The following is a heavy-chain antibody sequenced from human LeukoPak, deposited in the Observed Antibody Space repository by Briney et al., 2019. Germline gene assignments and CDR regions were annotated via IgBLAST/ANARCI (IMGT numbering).Heavy chain of an antibody. D-gene: IGHD5-18*01. Sequence: ASVKVSCKASGGTFSSYAISWVRQAPGQGLEWMGGIIPIFGTANYTQKFQGRVTITTDESTSTAYMELSSLRSEDMAVYYCAGGAMVTTNWFDPWGQGTLVTVSS. V-gene: IGHV1-69*05. J-gene: IGHJ5*02. CDR3: AGGAMVTTNWFDP. CDR2: IIPIFGTA. CDR1: GGTFSSYA.